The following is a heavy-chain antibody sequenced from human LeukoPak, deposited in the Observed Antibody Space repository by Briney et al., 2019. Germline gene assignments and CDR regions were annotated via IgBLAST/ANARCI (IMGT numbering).Heavy chain of an antibody. J-gene: IGHJ4*02. D-gene: IGHD2-2*01. V-gene: IGHV3-23*01. CDR2: ISGSGGST. Sequence: GGTLRLSCAASGFTFSSYAMSWVRQAPGKGLKWVSAISGSGGSTYYADSVKGRFTISRDNSKNTLYLQMNSLRAEDTAVYYCAKDRGGYQPHLSSPNFDYWGQGTLVTVSS. CDR1: GFTFSSYA. CDR3: AKDRGGYQPHLSSPNFDY.